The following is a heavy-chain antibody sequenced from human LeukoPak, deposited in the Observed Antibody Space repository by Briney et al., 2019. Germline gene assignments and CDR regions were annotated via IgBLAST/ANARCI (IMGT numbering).Heavy chain of an antibody. V-gene: IGHV1-18*01. CDR1: VYTFTSYG. J-gene: IGHJ6*03. CDR3: ARAGSGIYYYMDV. Sequence: ASVTVSFKASVYTFTSYGISWVRQAPGQGLEWMGWISAYNGNTNYAQKLRGRVTMTTDTSTSTAYMELRSLRSDDTAVYYCARAGSGIYYYMDVWGKGTTVTVSS. CDR2: ISAYNGNT. D-gene: IGHD3-10*01.